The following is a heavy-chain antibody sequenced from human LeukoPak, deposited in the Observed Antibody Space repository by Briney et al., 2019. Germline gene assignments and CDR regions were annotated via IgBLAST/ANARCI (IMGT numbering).Heavy chain of an antibody. D-gene: IGHD7-27*01. V-gene: IGHV3-48*03. CDR1: GFTFSSYE. CDR2: ISSSGSTI. Sequence: SVGSLRRSCTASGFTFSSYEKNWVRQAPGKSLEWVSYISSSGSTIYYADSVKGRFTISRDNAKNSLYLQMNSLRAEDTAVHYCARVLITGVDYWGQGTLVTVSS. CDR3: ARVLITGVDY. J-gene: IGHJ4*02.